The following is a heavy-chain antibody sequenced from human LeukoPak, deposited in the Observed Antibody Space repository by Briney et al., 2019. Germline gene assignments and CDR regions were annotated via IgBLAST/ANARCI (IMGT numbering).Heavy chain of an antibody. CDR1: GYSIRNGDY. D-gene: IGHD6-6*01. CDR2: MYNSVSI. Sequence: PSEILSLTCVVSGYSIRNGDYWGWIRQSPGKGLEWIASMYNSVSIHYNPSLKSRVTILVDTSKNEFSLKMRSVTAADTAVYYCARNSSSGFFDYWGQGTLATVSS. J-gene: IGHJ4*02. CDR3: ARNSSSGFFDY. V-gene: IGHV4-38-2*01.